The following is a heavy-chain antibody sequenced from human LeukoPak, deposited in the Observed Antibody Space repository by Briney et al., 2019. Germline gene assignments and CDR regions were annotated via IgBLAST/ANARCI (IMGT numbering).Heavy chain of an antibody. CDR3: ARGSHGPDY. Sequence: SETLSLTCTVSGGSISSYYWSWIRQSPGKGLEWIGYIYYSGTTNYNPSLKSRVTISVDTSKNQFSLRLSSVTAADTAVYYCARGSHGPDYWGQGTLVTVSS. CDR2: IYYSGTT. CDR1: GGSISSYY. D-gene: IGHD5-24*01. J-gene: IGHJ4*02. V-gene: IGHV4-59*01.